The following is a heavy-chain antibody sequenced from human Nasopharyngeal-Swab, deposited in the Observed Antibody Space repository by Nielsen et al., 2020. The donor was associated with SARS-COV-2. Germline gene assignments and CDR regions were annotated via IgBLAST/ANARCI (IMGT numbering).Heavy chain of an antibody. CDR1: GFTFRSYE. D-gene: IGHD3-22*01. CDR2: ISSSGSTI. V-gene: IGHV3-48*03. CDR3: ARVGLHYYDSSGPFDY. J-gene: IGHJ4*02. Sequence: GGSLRLSCAASGFTFRSYEMNWVRQAPGKGLEWVSYISSSGSTIYYADSVKGRFTISRDNAKNSLYLQMNSLRAEDTAVYYCARVGLHYYDSSGPFDYWGQGTLVTVSS.